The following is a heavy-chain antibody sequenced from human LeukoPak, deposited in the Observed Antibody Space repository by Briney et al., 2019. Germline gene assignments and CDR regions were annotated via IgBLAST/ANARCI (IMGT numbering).Heavy chain of an antibody. V-gene: IGHV3-7*01. J-gene: IGHJ4*02. CDR3: ARGTLGDS. CDR2: IKEDGSET. Sequence: GGSLRLSCAASGFTFSTYWMSWVRQAPGKGLEWVANIKEDGSETYYVDSVKGRFTISRDNAKNTLYLQMNSLRAEDTAVYYCARGTLGDSWGQGDLVTVSS. CDR1: GFTFSTYW. D-gene: IGHD1/OR15-1a*01.